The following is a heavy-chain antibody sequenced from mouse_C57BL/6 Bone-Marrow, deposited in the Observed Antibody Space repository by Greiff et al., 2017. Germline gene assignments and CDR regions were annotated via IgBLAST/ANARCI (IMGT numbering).Heavy chain of an antibody. V-gene: IGHV8-8*01. CDR3: ARYGYGGAWFAY. D-gene: IGHD2-2*01. J-gene: IGHJ3*01. CDR1: GFSLSTFGMG. CDR2: IWWDDDT. Sequence: QVTLKVSGPGILQPSQTLSLTCSFSGFSLSTFGMGVGWIRQPSGKGLEWLAHIWWDDDTYYNTALKSRLTISKDTSKTQVFLKIAHVDTADTATYDCARYGYGGAWFAYWGQGTLVTVSA.